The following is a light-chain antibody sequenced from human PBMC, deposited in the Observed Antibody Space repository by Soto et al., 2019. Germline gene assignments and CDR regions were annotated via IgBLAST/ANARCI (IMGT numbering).Light chain of an antibody. Sequence: EIQMTQSPSSVSASIGDRVTITCRASQTISNYINWYQQKPGKAPRVLIYGATSLQSGVPSRFSGSGSGTTFTLTISSLQPEDFATYYCQQSYSFPYTFGQGTKVGI. CDR2: GAT. CDR3: QQSYSFPYT. CDR1: QTISNY. V-gene: IGKV1-39*01. J-gene: IGKJ2*01.